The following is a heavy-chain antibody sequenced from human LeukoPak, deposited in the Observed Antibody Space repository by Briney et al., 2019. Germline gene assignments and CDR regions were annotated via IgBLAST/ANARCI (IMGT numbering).Heavy chain of an antibody. V-gene: IGHV1-69*13. J-gene: IGHJ4*02. D-gene: IGHD3-22*01. Sequence: SVRVSCKASGGTFSSYAISWVRQAPGQGLEWMGGIIPIFGTANYAQKFQGRVTITADESTSTAYMELSSLRSEDTAVYYCARDTYYDSSGYYYHYYWGQGTLVTVSS. CDR3: ARDTYYDSSGYYYHYY. CDR1: GGTFSSYA. CDR2: IIPIFGTA.